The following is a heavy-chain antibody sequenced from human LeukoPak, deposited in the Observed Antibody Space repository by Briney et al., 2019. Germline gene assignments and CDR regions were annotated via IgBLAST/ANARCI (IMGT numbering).Heavy chain of an antibody. J-gene: IGHJ4*02. CDR3: ARDVRTDY. CDR1: GLTLSSYE. Sequence: PGGSLRLSCVVTGLTLSSYEMNWVRQAPGKGLEWVSSISSNSRFIYDADSVKGRFTISRDNAKNLLYLQMNSLRAEDTAVYYCARDVRTDYWGQGTLVTVSS. D-gene: IGHD2-2*01. V-gene: IGHV3-21*06. CDR2: ISSNSRFI.